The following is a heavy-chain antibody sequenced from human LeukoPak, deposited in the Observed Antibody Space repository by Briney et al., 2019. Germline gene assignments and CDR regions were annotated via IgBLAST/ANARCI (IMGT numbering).Heavy chain of an antibody. Sequence: GASVKVSCKASGYTFTGYYMHWVRQAPGQGLEWMGWINPNSGGTNYAQKFQGRVTMTRDTSISTAYMELSRLRSDDTAVYYCARARIAAAGATIDYWGQGTLVTVSS. D-gene: IGHD6-13*01. CDR3: ARARIAAAGATIDY. CDR1: GYTFTGYY. V-gene: IGHV1-2*02. J-gene: IGHJ4*02. CDR2: INPNSGGT.